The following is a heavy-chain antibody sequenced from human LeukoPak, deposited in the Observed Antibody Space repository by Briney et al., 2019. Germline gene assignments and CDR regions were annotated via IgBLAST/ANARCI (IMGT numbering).Heavy chain of an antibody. D-gene: IGHD6-6*01. CDR3: AKDIAARHGFDY. CDR1: GFTFSSYA. CDR2: ISGSGGST. Sequence: PGGSLRLSCAASGFTFSSYAMSWVRQAPGKGLGWVPAISGSGGSTYYADSVKGRFTISRDNSKNTLYLQMNSLRAEDTAVYYCAKDIAARHGFDYWGQGTLVTVSS. J-gene: IGHJ4*02. V-gene: IGHV3-23*01.